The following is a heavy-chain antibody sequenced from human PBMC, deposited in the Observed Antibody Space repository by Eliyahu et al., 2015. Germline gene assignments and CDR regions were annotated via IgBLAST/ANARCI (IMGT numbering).Heavy chain of an antibody. CDR1: GVSLSDYS. J-gene: IGHJ6*03. CDR2: VNQAGAT. V-gene: IGHV4-34*02. D-gene: IGHD2-21*01. CDR3: ARVNVVPDAAASYHMDV. Sequence: QVHLGQGGARQLKPSDTLSLTCRVHGVSLSDYSWAWIRQAPGKGLEWIGEVNQAGATNYRSSLKSRLTVRLETFYREVSLRVTSVTAADTAVYFCARVNVVPDAAASYHMDVWGDGTTVTVSS.